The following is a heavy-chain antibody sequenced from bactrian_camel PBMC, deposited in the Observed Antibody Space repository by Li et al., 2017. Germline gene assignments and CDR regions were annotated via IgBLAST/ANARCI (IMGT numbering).Heavy chain of an antibody. D-gene: IGHD6*01. V-gene: IGHV3S31*01. CDR1: GFTFSSYA. J-gene: IGHJ4*01. Sequence: VQLVESGGDSVQPGGSLRLSCAASGFTFSSYAMSWVRQAPGEGLEWVSDINSDGGGTYYTDSVKGRFTISRDNAKNTLCLQLNSLKTEDTAMYYCTKRISVYGGNWRQNYWGQGTQVTV. CDR2: INSDGGGT. CDR3: TKRISVYGGNWRQNY.